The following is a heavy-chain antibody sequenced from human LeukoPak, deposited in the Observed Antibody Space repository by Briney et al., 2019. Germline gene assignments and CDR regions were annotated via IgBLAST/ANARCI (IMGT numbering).Heavy chain of an antibody. Sequence: GGSLRLSCAASGFTFSSHSMNWVRQAPGKGLEWVSSISSSSSYIYYADSVKGRFTISRDNAKNSLYLQMNSLRAEDTAVYYCARVPGQQLVRGYQLDYWGQGTLVTVSS. CDR3: ARVPGQQLVRGYQLDY. D-gene: IGHD6-13*01. CDR1: GFTFSSHS. J-gene: IGHJ4*02. V-gene: IGHV3-21*01. CDR2: ISSSSSYI.